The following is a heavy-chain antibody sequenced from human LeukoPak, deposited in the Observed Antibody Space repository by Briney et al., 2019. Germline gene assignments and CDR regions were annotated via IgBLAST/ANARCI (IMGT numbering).Heavy chain of an antibody. CDR1: GGSISRYY. D-gene: IGHD1-26*01. V-gene: IGHV4-59*01. J-gene: IGHJ4*02. CDR2: IYYSGST. Sequence: SETLSLTCTVSGGSISRYYWSWIRQPPGKGLEWIGYIYYSGSTNYNPSLKSRVTISVDTSKNQFSLKLSSVTAADTAVYYCARGGVGATFDYWGQGTLVTVSS. CDR3: ARGGVGATFDY.